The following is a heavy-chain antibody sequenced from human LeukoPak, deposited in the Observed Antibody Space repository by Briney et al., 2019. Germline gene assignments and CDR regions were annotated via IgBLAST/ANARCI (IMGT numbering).Heavy chain of an antibody. V-gene: IGHV4-4*07. CDR2: VYTSGSP. CDR1: GGSISSHY. J-gene: IGHJ4*02. Sequence: AETLSLTCTVSGGSISSHYWSWIRQPAGKGLEWIGRVYTSGSPNYNPSLESRVTMSVDTSKNQFSPNLSSVTAADTAVYYCARGGYGASSGFDYWGQGTLVTVSS. CDR3: ARGGYGASSGFDY. D-gene: IGHD4-23*01.